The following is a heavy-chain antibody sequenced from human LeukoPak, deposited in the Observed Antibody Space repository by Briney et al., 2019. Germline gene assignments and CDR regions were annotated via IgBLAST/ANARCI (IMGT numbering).Heavy chain of an antibody. CDR3: ARAADILTGRYYYYYMDV. CDR2: IKQDGSEK. V-gene: IGHV3-7*01. J-gene: IGHJ6*03. CDR1: GFTFSSYW. Sequence: GGSLRLSCAASGFTFSSYWMSWVRQAPGKGLEWVANIKQDGSEKYYVDSVKGRFTISRDNAKNSLYLQMNSLRAEDTAVYYCARAADILTGRYYYYYMDVWGKGTTVTVSS. D-gene: IGHD3-9*01.